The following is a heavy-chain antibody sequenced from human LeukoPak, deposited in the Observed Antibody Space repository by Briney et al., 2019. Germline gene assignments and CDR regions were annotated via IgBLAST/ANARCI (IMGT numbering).Heavy chain of an antibody. J-gene: IGHJ4*02. V-gene: IGHV4-59*08. Sequence: PSETLSLTCTVSGGSISSYYWSWIRQPPGKGLEWIGYIYYSGSTNYNPSLKSRVTISVDTSKNQFSLKLSSVTAADTAVYYCARQVPSAGYSPSSGWYYFDYWGQGTLVTVSS. D-gene: IGHD6-19*01. CDR2: IYYSGST. CDR3: ARQVPSAGYSPSSGWYYFDY. CDR1: GGSISSYY.